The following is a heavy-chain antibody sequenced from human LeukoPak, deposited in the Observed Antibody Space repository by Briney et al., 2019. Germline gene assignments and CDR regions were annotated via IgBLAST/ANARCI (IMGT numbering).Heavy chain of an antibody. J-gene: IGHJ4*02. CDR3: AKDKPVLRFLEWLLKGGYFDY. CDR2: ISGSGGST. D-gene: IGHD3-3*01. Sequence: HTGGSLRLSCAAPGFTFSSYAMSWVRQAPGKGLEWVSAISGSGGSTYYADSVKGRFTISRDNSKNTLYLQMNSLRAEDTAVYYCAKDKPVLRFLEWLLKGGYFDYWGQGTLVTVSS. V-gene: IGHV3-23*01. CDR1: GFTFSSYA.